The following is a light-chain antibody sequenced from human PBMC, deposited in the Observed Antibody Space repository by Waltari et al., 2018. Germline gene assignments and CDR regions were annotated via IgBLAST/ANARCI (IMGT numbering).Light chain of an antibody. V-gene: IGLV2-23*01. CDR1: SSDVGSYNL. J-gene: IGLJ3*02. CDR2: EGS. CDR3: CSYAGSSTPV. Sequence: QSALTQPASVSGSPGQSITISYTGTSSDVGSYNLVSWYQQHPGKAPKLMIYEGSKRPSGVSNRFSGSKSGNTASLTISGLQAEDEADYYCCSYAGSSTPVFGGGTKLTVL.